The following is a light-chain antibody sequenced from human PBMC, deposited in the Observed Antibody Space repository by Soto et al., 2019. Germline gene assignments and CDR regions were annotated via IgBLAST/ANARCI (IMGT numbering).Light chain of an antibody. Sequence: AIQMTQSPSSLSASVGDRVAISCRASLDIRNTLAWYQQKPGEAPKLLIFAASNLQSGVPSRFSGSGSVTDFTLAITGLQPEDFATYYCLQYYNFSWTFGQGTKVEVK. J-gene: IGKJ1*01. CDR2: AAS. V-gene: IGKV1-6*01. CDR3: LQYYNFSWT. CDR1: LDIRNT.